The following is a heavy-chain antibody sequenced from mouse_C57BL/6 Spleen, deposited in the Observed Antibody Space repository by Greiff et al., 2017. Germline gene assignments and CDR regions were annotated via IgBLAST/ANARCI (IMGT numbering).Heavy chain of an antibody. CDR3: ARQENFAGFAY. Sequence: DVKLVESGGDLVKPGGSLKLSCAASGFTFSSYGMSWVRQTPDKRLEWVATISSGGSYTYYPDSVKGRFTISRDNAKNTRYLQMRSLKSEDTALYYCARQENFAGFAYWGKGTLVTVSA. V-gene: IGHV5-6*02. J-gene: IGHJ3*01. CDR2: ISSGGSYT. CDR1: GFTFSSYG.